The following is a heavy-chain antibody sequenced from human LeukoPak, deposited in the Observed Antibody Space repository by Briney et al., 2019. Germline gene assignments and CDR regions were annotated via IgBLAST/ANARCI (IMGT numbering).Heavy chain of an antibody. J-gene: IGHJ4*02. CDR3: ARGEQDMATMSIDY. CDR2: IKQDGSDK. V-gene: IGHV3-7*01. CDR1: GFTFSNYW. Sequence: PGGSLRLSCAASGFTFSNYWMSWVRQAPGKGLEWVANIKQDGSDKYYVDSVKGRFTISRDNAKNSLYLQMHSLRAEDTAVYYCARGEQDMATMSIDYWGQGALVTVSS. D-gene: IGHD5-24*01.